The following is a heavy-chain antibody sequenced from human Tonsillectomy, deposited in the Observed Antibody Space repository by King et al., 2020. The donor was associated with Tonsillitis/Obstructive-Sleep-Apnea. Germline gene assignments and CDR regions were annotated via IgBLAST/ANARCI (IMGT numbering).Heavy chain of an antibody. V-gene: IGHV1-2*04. D-gene: IGHD3-22*01. J-gene: IGHJ4*02. Sequence: QLVQSGAEVKKPGASVKVSCMASGYTFTGYYMHWVRQAPGQGLEWMGWINPNSVGTNYAQKFQGWFTMTRDTSISTAYMELSWLRSDDTAVSYCARGPQGDSSGYYSEYYFDYWGQGTLVTVSS. CDR3: ARGPQGDSSGYYSEYYFDY. CDR2: INPNSVGT. CDR1: GYTFTGYY.